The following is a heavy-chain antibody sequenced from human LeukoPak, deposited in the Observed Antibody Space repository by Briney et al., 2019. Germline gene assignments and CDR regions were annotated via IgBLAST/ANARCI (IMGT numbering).Heavy chain of an antibody. CDR1: GFTLSSYS. CDR3: AKDLPAAYFDY. D-gene: IGHD2-2*01. Sequence: GGSLRLSCAASGFTLSSYSMHWVRQAPGKGLEWVTFIRSDGSIKYYADSVKGRFTISRDNSKNTLYLQMSSLRPEDTAGYYCAKDLPAAYFDYWGQGTLVTVSS. V-gene: IGHV3-30*02. CDR2: IRSDGSIK. J-gene: IGHJ4*02.